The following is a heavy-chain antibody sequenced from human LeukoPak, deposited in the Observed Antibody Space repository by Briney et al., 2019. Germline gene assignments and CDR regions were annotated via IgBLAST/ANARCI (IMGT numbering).Heavy chain of an antibody. CDR1: GFTFTSYS. V-gene: IGHV3-30*18. CDR3: AKDDHYDTSGHGWVFDI. Sequence: GRSLRLSCAASGFTFTSYSMHWVRQAPGKGLEWVAFISLDGSIGNYADSVKGRFTISRDNSKNTVYLQINSLRPEDTALYHCAKDDHYDTSGHGWVFDIWGQGTVVTVSS. CDR2: ISLDGSIG. J-gene: IGHJ3*02. D-gene: IGHD3-22*01.